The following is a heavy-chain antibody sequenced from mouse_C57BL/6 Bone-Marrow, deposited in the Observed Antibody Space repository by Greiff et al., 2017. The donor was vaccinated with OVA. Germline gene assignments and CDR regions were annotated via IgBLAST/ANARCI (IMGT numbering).Heavy chain of an antibody. V-gene: IGHV1-54*01. CDR3: ARSVYGSGYWYFDV. CDR1: GYAFTNYL. D-gene: IGHD1-1*01. CDR2: INPGSGGT. J-gene: IGHJ1*03. Sequence: VQLQQSGAELVRPGTSVKVSCKASGYAFTNYLIAWVKQRPGQGLEWIGVINPGSGGTNYNEKFKGKATLTADKSSSTAYMQLRSLTSEDSAVYFSARSVYGSGYWYFDVWGTGTTVTVSS.